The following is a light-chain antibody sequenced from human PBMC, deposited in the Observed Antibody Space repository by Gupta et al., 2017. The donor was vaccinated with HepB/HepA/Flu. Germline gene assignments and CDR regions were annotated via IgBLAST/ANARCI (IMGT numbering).Light chain of an antibody. V-gene: IGKV3-11*01. Sequence: EVVFTQSPATLSLSPGERATLSCRASQSVNSYLAWYQQRPGQAPRLLLYSASGRATGIPARFMGSGSGTDITLTISSLEPEDFGVYYWQHRGTFGQGTNVEIK. CDR3: QHRGT. CDR1: QSVNSY. J-gene: IGKJ1*01. CDR2: SAS.